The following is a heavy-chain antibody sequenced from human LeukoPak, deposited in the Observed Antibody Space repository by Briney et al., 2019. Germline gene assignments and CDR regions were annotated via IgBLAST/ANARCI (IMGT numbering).Heavy chain of an antibody. Sequence: ASVKVSCKVSEYTLTELSMHWVRQAPGKGLEWMGGFDPEDGETIYAQKFQGRVTMTEDTSTDTAYMELSSLRSEDTAVYYCATASPRYCSGGSCYLYYYYGMDVWGQGTTVTVSS. V-gene: IGHV1-24*01. CDR1: EYTLTELS. CDR2: FDPEDGET. D-gene: IGHD2-15*01. CDR3: ATASPRYCSGGSCYLYYYYGMDV. J-gene: IGHJ6*02.